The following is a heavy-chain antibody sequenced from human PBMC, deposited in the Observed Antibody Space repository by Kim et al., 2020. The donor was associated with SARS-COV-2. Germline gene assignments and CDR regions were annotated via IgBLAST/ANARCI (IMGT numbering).Heavy chain of an antibody. Sequence: GGSLRLSCAASGFTFSTYAMSWVRQTPGKGLEWVSGISGSGGSTYYADPVKGRFTISRDNSKNTLYLLMNSLRAEDTAIYYCAGRGDCSSTSCYQDYWGQGTLVTVSS. D-gene: IGHD2-2*01. CDR3: AGRGDCSSTSCYQDY. J-gene: IGHJ4*02. CDR2: ISGSGGST. V-gene: IGHV3-23*01. CDR1: GFTFSTYA.